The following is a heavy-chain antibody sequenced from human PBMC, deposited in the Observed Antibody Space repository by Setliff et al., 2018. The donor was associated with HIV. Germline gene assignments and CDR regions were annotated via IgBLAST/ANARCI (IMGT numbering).Heavy chain of an antibody. J-gene: IGHJ1*01. D-gene: IGHD6-19*01. CDR2: INHSGST. CDR1: GGSISNYYW. CDR3: ARALGIGSAYFQH. V-gene: IGHV4-4*02. Sequence: SETLSLTCIVSGGSISNYYWWTWVRQPPGKGLEWIGEINHSGSTNYNPSLKSRVAMSFDTSKNQFSLKVTSVTAADTAVYYCARALGIGSAYFQHWGLGTLVTVSS.